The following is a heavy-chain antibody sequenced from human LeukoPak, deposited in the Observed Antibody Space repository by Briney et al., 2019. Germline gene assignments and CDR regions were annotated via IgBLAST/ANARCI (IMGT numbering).Heavy chain of an antibody. Sequence: PGRSLRLSCAASGFTFDDYTMHWLRQAPGKGLEWVSGITWNSGSIGYADSVRGRFTISRDNAKNFLSLEMNSLRAEDTALYYCAKEDHFASWGQGTLVTVSS. CDR2: ITWNSGSI. CDR1: GFTFDDYT. V-gene: IGHV3-9*01. CDR3: AKEDHFAS. J-gene: IGHJ4*02.